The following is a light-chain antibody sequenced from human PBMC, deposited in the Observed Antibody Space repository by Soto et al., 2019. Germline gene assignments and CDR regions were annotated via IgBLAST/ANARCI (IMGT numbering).Light chain of an antibody. V-gene: IGKV1-39*01. CDR1: QTISRY. CDR2: GAF. J-gene: IGKJ1*01. CDR3: QQSYNTPWT. Sequence: DFQMTQSPSSLSASVGDRVTITYRASQTISRYANWYQQKPGKAPTLLISGAFDLQTGVPSRFSGSGSGTDFTLTINGLQPDDFATYYCQQSYNTPWTFGQGTKVDIK.